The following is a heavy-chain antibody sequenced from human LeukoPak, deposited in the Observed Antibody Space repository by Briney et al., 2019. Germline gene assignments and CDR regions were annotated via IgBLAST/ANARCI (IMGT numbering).Heavy chain of an antibody. CDR2: IKHDGSEK. V-gene: IGHV3-7*01. CDR3: AREGRPIAAAGDY. D-gene: IGHD6-13*01. Sequence: SGGSLRLSCAGSGFTFSSYWMSWVRQAPGEGLEWVANIKHDGSEKYYGDSVKGRFTISRDNAKNSLYLQMNSLRAEDTAVYYCAREGRPIAAAGDYWGQGTLVTVSS. J-gene: IGHJ4*02. CDR1: GFTFSSYW.